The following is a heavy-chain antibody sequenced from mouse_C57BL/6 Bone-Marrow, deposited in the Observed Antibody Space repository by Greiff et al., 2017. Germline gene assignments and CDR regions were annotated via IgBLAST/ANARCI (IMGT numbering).Heavy chain of an antibody. CDR1: GYTFTDYY. CDR2: INPNNGGT. CDR3: ARRGLRHLYYAMDY. Sequence: EVQLQQSGPELVKPGASVKISCKASGYTFTDYYMNWVKQSHGKSLEWIGDINPNNGGTSYNQKFKGKATLTVDKSSSTAYMELRSLTSEDSAVYYCARRGLRHLYYAMDYWGQGTSVTVSS. V-gene: IGHV1-26*01. J-gene: IGHJ4*01. D-gene: IGHD3-2*02.